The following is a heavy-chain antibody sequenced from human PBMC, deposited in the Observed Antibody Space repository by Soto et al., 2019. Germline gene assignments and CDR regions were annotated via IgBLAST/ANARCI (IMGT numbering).Heavy chain of an antibody. CDR3: AKEKGRYFYYGMDG. CDR2: ISYDGSNK. J-gene: IGHJ6*02. Sequence: QVQLVESGGGVVQPGRSLRLSCAASGFTFSSYGMHWVRQAPGKGLEWVAVISYDGSNKYYADSVKGRFTNSRDNSKNTLYQQMNSLRAEDTGVYYRAKEKGRYFYYGMDGWGQGTTVTVSS. V-gene: IGHV3-30*18. CDR1: GFTFSSYG.